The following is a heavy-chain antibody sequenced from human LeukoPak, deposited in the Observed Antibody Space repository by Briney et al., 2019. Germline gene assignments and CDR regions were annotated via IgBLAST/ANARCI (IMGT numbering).Heavy chain of an antibody. D-gene: IGHD3-22*01. CDR1: GGSISSYY. CDR2: IYYSGST. J-gene: IGHJ6*03. CDR3: ARAPYYYDSSGTPDYYYYMDV. Sequence: PSETLSLTCTVSGGSISSYYWSWIRQPPGKGLEWIGYIYYSGSTNYNPSLKSRVTISVDTSKNQFSLKLSSVTAADTAVYYCARAPYYYDSSGTPDYYYYMDVWGKGTTVTVSS. V-gene: IGHV4-59*01.